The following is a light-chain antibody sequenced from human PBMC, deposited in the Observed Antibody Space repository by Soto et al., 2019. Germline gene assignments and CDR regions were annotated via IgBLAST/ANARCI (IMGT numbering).Light chain of an antibody. CDR2: DDD. V-gene: IGLV6-57*04. Sequence: NFMLTQPHSVSESPGKTVTISCTRSSGSIGSNSVQWYQQRPGSAPSIVIYDDDQRPSGVPNRFAGSIDRSSNSASLTISGRQTEDEADYCCQSYDTITVVFGGGTQLTVL. CDR3: QSYDTITVV. J-gene: IGLJ2*01. CDR1: SGSIGSNS.